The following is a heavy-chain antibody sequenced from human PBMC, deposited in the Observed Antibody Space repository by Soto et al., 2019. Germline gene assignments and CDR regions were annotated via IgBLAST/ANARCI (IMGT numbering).Heavy chain of an antibody. D-gene: IGHD3-10*01. CDR2: IYGGGRT. Sequence: QLQLQESGSGLVKPSQTLSLTCDVSGGYISSGGYSWSWIRQPPGKGTEWTGYIYGGGRTFYSPSLKGRVTIAVDLSKNQFSLRLNSVTAADPAVYYCARVSLLWFGGMDVWGQGTTVIVSS. CDR1: GGYISSGGYS. CDR3: ARVSLLWFGGMDV. J-gene: IGHJ6*02. V-gene: IGHV4-30-2*01.